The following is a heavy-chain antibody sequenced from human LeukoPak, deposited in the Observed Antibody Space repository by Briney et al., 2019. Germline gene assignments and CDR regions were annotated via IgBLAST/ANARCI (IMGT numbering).Heavy chain of an antibody. CDR3: ARGIVGGAYYYYGMDV. D-gene: IGHD3-16*01. CDR1: GFIFSDYE. V-gene: IGHV3-48*03. Sequence: GGSLRLSCVGSGFIFSDYEMNWVRQSPGKGLEWLSNISSSSSTIYYADSVKGRFTISRDSAKNSLYLQMNSLRAQDTALYYCARGIVGGAYYYYGMDVWGQGTTVTVSS. CDR2: ISSSSSTI. J-gene: IGHJ6*02.